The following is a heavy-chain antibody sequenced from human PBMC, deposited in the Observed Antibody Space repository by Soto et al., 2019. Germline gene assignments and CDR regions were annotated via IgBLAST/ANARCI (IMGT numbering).Heavy chain of an antibody. V-gene: IGHV4-31*03. D-gene: IGHD5-18*01. CDR1: GGSISSGGYY. CDR2: IYYSGST. J-gene: IGHJ4*02. Sequence: PSETLSLTCTVSGGSISSGGYYWSWIRQHPGKGLEWIGYIYYSGSTYYNPPLKSRVTISVDTSKNQYYLKLSSVTAADTAVYYCARVSTAMVPSYFDYWGQGTLVTVSS. CDR3: ARVSTAMVPSYFDY.